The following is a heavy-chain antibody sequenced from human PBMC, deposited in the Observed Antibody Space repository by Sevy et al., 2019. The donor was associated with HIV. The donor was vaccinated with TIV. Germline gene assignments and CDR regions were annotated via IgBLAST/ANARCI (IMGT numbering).Heavy chain of an antibody. CDR3: ARMDPEWSFDY. CDR2: IYHSGGT. D-gene: IGHD3-3*01. V-gene: IGHV4-30-2*01. Sequence: SETLSLTCAVSGGSISSGGYSWSWIRQPPGKGLEWIGYIYHSGGTYYNPSLKSRVTISVDRSKNQFSLKLSSVTAADTAVYYCARMDPEWSFDYWGQGTLVTVSS. CDR1: GGSISSGGYS. J-gene: IGHJ4*02.